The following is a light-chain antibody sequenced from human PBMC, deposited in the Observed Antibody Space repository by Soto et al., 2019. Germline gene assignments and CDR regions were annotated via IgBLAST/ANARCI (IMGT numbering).Light chain of an antibody. V-gene: IGKV1D-8*03. J-gene: IGKJ5*01. Sequence: VIRMTQSASLLSASTGDRVTISCRMSQGISSYLAWYQQKPGKAPKALIYDASTLRSGVPSRFSGGGSGTESTLTISSLKPDDFATYYCQQYNTYSTFGQGTRLEIK. CDR3: QQYNTYST. CDR2: DAS. CDR1: QGISSY.